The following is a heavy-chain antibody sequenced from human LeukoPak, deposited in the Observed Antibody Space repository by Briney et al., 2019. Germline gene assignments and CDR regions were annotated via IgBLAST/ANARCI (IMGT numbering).Heavy chain of an antibody. CDR3: APQTMILVL. CDR1: GFTFSSDW. J-gene: IGHJ4*02. D-gene: IGHD3-22*01. CDR2: INGDGSST. Sequence: GGSLRLSCAASGFTFSSDWMHWVRQAPGKGLVCVSYINGDGSSTNYADSVRGRFTISRDNAKKTLYLQMNSLRDEDTAVYYCAPQTMILVLGGQGTLVTVSS. V-gene: IGHV3-74*01.